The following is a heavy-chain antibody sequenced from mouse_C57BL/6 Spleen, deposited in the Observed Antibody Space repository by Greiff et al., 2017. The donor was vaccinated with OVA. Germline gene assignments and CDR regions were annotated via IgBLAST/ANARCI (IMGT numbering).Heavy chain of an antibody. J-gene: IGHJ4*01. V-gene: IGHV1-26*01. CDR2: INPNNGGT. CDR3: ARYYYGSSYSYYAMDY. D-gene: IGHD1-1*01. CDR1: GYTFTDYY. Sequence: EVQLQQSGPELVKPGASVKISCKASGYTFTDYYMNWVKQSHGKSLEWIGDINPNNGGTSYNQKFKGKATLTVDKSSSTAYMELRSLTSEDSAVYYCARYYYGSSYSYYAMDYWGQGTSVTVSS.